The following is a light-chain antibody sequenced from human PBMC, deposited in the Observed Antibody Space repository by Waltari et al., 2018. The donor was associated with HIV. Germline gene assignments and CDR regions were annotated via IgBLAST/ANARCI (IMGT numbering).Light chain of an antibody. Sequence: DIQMTQSPSTLSASVGDRVTITCRASQSISSWLALYQQKPGKAPNLLIYKASSLESGVPSRFSVSGSGTEFTLTISSLQPDDFATYYCQQYHSYPYTFGQGTKLEIK. CDR2: KAS. V-gene: IGKV1-5*03. CDR1: QSISSW. J-gene: IGKJ2*01. CDR3: QQYHSYPYT.